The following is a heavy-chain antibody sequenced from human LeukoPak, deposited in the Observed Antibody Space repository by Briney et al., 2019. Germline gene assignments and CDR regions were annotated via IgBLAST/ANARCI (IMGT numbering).Heavy chain of an antibody. D-gene: IGHD3-10*01. CDR2: INHSGST. V-gene: IGHV4-34*01. CDR1: GGSFSGYY. Sequence: SETLSLTCAVYGGSFSGYYWSWIRQPPGKGLEWIGEINHSGSTNYNPSLKSRVTISVDTSKNQFSLKLSSVTAADTAVYYCARAPGDEDYWGQGTLVTVSS. J-gene: IGHJ4*02. CDR3: ARAPGDEDY.